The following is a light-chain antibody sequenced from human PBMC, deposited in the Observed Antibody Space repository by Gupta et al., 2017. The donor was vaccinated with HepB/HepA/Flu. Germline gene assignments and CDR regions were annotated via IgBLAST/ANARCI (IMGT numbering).Light chain of an antibody. J-gene: IGKJ4*01. V-gene: IGKV3-20*01. CDR1: QSVSSSY. Sequence: EIELTQSPGTLSLSPGARATLSYRASQSVSSSYLAWYQQKPGQAPRLLIYGASSRATGIPDRFSGSGSGTDFTLTISRLEPEDFAVYYCQQYGSSPRTFGGGTKVEIK. CDR2: GAS. CDR3: QQYGSSPRT.